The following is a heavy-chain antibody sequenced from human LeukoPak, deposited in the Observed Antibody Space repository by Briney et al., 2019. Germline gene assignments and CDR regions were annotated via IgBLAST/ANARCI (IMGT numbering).Heavy chain of an antibody. J-gene: IGHJ6*02. Sequence: SVKVSCKASGGTFSSYAISWVRQAPGQGLEWMGGIIPIFGTANYAQKFRGRVTITADESTSTAYMELSSLRSEDTAVYYCARDPGIVVVPAAIDYYYYYGMDVWGQGTTVTVSS. V-gene: IGHV1-69*13. CDR1: GGTFSSYA. CDR3: ARDPGIVVVPAAIDYYYYYGMDV. D-gene: IGHD2-2*02. CDR2: IIPIFGTA.